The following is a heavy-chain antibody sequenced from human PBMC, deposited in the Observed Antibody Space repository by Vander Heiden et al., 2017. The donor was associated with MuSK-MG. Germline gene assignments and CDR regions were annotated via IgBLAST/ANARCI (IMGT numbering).Heavy chain of an antibody. CDR1: GFTFSSYA. J-gene: IGHJ6*02. V-gene: IGHV3-30*04. CDR3: ARAKQIYRSCGMDV. Sequence: QVQLVEAGGGVVQPGRSLELSCADSGFTFSSYAIHWVRQAPGKGVEWVAVRSYDGTNKFYADSVKCRFTISRDNSKNTLYLQMNGLRAEDAAVYYCARAKQIYRSCGMDVWGQGSTVTVSS. D-gene: IGHD1-26*01. CDR2: RSYDGTNK.